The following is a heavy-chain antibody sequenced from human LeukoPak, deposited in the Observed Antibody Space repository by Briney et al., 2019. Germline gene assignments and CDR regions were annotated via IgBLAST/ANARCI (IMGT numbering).Heavy chain of an antibody. D-gene: IGHD2-15*01. CDR2: ISGNGYA. V-gene: IGHV3-23*01. J-gene: IGHJ4*02. Sequence: GGSLRLSCAASGFTLSSFAMNWVRQAPGKGLEWVSAISGNGYAYYADSVKGRFTISRDNSKNTLYLQMNSLRAEDTATYYCARRAGEYSHPYDYWGQGTLVTVSS. CDR3: ARRAGEYSHPYDY. CDR1: GFTLSSFA.